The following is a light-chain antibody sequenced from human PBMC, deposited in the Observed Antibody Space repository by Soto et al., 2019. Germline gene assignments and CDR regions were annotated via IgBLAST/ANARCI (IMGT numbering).Light chain of an antibody. CDR3: QQYNNWPPT. J-gene: IGKJ5*01. Sequence: EIVLTQSPGTLSLSPGERASLSCRASQSIANSLAWYQQKPGQAPRLLIFGASNRATGIPDRFSGSGSGTDFTLTISRLEPEDFAVYYCQQYNNWPPTFGQGTRLEIK. V-gene: IGKV3-20*01. CDR2: GAS. CDR1: QSIANS.